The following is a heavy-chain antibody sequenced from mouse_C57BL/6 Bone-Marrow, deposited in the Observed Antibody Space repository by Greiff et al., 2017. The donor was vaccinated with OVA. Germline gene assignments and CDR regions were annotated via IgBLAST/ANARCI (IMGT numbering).Heavy chain of an antibody. CDR1: GYSITSGYY. CDR2: ISYDGSN. V-gene: IGHV3-6*01. J-gene: IGHJ4*01. D-gene: IGHD2-5*01. Sequence: ESGPGLVKPSHSLSLTCSFTGYSITSGYYWNWIRQFPGNKLEWMGYISYDGSNNYNPSLKNRISITRDTSKNQFFLKLNSVTTEDTATYYCARNAYYSNYDYYAMDYWGQGTSVTVSS. CDR3: ARNAYYSNYDYYAMDY.